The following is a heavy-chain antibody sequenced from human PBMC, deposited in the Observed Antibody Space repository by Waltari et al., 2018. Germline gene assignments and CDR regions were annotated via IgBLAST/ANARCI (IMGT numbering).Heavy chain of an antibody. CDR3: ASIAARPGLFYYYYMDV. Sequence: QVQLQQWGAGLLKPSETLSLTCAVYGGSFSGYYWSWIRQPPGKGLVWIGEIHHSGSTNYNPSLKSRVTISVDTSKNQFSLKLSSVTAADTAVYYCASIAARPGLFYYYYMDVWGKGTTVTVSS. CDR1: GGSFSGYY. J-gene: IGHJ6*03. CDR2: IHHSGST. V-gene: IGHV4-34*01. D-gene: IGHD6-6*01.